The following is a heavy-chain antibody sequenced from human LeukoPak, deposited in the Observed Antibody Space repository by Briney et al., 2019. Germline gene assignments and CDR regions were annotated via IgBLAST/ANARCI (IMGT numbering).Heavy chain of an antibody. J-gene: IGHJ3*02. V-gene: IGHV3-53*01. CDR1: GFSVSSNF. Sequence: GGSLRLSCTASGFSVSSNFMSWVRQAPGKGLEWVSVLYSGANTYYADSVKGRFTISRDNPKNTLYLQMNSLRADDTAVYYCARAVAYYYVSGNYYPGAFDIWGQGTMVTVSS. CDR3: ARAVAYYYVSGNYYPGAFDI. CDR2: LYSGANT. D-gene: IGHD3-10*01.